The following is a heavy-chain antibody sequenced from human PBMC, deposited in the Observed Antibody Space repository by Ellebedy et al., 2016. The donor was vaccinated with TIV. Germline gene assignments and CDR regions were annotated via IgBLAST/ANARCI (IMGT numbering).Heavy chain of an antibody. CDR1: GFTVSSNY. Sequence: GGSLRLSXAASGFTVSSNYMSWVRQAPGKGLEWVSVIYSGGGTFYADSVKGRFTISRDNSKNTLYLQMNSLRAEDTAVYYCASPSYCSGDTCTSLFDYWGQGTLVTVSS. J-gene: IGHJ4*02. D-gene: IGHD2-15*01. V-gene: IGHV3-53*01. CDR2: IYSGGGT. CDR3: ASPSYCSGDTCTSLFDY.